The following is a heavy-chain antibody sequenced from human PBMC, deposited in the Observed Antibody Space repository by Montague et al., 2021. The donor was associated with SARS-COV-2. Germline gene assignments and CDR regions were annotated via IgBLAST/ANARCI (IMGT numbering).Heavy chain of an antibody. D-gene: IGHD6-19*01. CDR1: GFTFSSYT. CDR2: ISGSGGST. Sequence: SLRLSCAASGFTFSSYTITWVRQAPGKGLEWVSGISGSGGSTYYADSVKGRFTISRDNFKNTLYLQMNSLRAEDTAVYYCAKDRFSSGWFGGLDYWGQGTLVTVSS. CDR3: AKDRFSSGWFGGLDY. J-gene: IGHJ4*02. V-gene: IGHV3-23*01.